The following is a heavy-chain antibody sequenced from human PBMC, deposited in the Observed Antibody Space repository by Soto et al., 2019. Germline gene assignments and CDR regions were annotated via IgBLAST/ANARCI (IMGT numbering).Heavy chain of an antibody. CDR3: ARGFYLNQVGYCTNGGCPHYYYYYYTDV. Sequence: ASVKVSCKASGYTFTSYGISWVRQAPGQGLEWMGWISAYNGNTNYAQKLQGRVTMTTDTSTSTAYMELRSLRSDDTAVYYCARGFYLNQVGYCTNGGCPHYYYYYYTDVWGKGPTVNVSS. V-gene: IGHV1-18*01. CDR1: GYTFTSYG. CDR2: ISAYNGNT. D-gene: IGHD2-8*01. J-gene: IGHJ6*03.